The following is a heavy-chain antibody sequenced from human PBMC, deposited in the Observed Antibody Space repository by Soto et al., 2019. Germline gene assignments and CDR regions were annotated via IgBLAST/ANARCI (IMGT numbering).Heavy chain of an antibody. Sequence: QVQLVQSGAEVKKPGSSVKVSCKASGGSFSSHAITWVRQAPGQGLEWMGRIIPILGITNYAQKFQDRVTMTADKSTSTAYMDLSSLRSEDTAMYYCSVGEDDDYLYPRDDAFDVWGQGTKVTVSS. CDR2: IIPILGIT. V-gene: IGHV1-69*02. CDR3: SVGEDDDYLYPRDDAFDV. D-gene: IGHD3-10*01. J-gene: IGHJ3*01. CDR1: GGSFSSHA.